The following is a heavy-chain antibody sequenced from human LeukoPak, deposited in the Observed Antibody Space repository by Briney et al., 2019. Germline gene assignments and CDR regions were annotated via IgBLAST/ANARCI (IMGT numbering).Heavy chain of an antibody. V-gene: IGHV4-59*11. CDR1: GGSFSSHY. Sequence: KPSETLSLTCTVSGGSFSSHYWTWIRQPPGRGLEWIGYISYIGTTNYNPSLKSRVTISIDTSKNQFSLKLSSVTTADTAVYYCARDLVTVTKGFDIWGLGTMVSVSS. CDR3: ARDLVTVTKGFDI. J-gene: IGHJ3*02. D-gene: IGHD4-17*01. CDR2: ISYIGTT.